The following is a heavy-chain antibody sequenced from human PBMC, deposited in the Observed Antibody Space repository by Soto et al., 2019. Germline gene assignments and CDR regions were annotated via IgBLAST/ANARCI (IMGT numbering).Heavy chain of an antibody. CDR2: ISAYNGNT. CDR1: GYTFTSYG. J-gene: IGHJ2*01. Sequence: QVQLVQSGAEVKKPGASVKVSCKASGYTFTSYGISWVRQAPGQGLEWMGWISAYNGNTNYAQKLQGRVTMTTDTATSKAYMELRSLRSDDTAVYYWARVARIAARPPSWYFDLWGRGTLVTVSS. D-gene: IGHD6-6*01. V-gene: IGHV1-18*01. CDR3: ARVARIAARPPSWYFDL.